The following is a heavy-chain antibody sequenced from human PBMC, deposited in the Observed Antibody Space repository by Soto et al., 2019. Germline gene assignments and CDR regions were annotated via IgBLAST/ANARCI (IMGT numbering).Heavy chain of an antibody. V-gene: IGHV4-4*02. D-gene: IGHD6-13*01. CDR3: ARDQGSHPGD. J-gene: IGHJ4*02. CDR2: IHHSGST. Sequence: QVQLQESGPGLVRPSGPVYLTCAVSGVSISSDNWWSCVRQPPGKALEWIGEIHHSGSTNYNPSLKSRVTMSVVPSKDLFSLTLNSVTAADTAFYYCARDQGSHPGDWGQGTLVSVSS. CDR1: GVSISSDNW.